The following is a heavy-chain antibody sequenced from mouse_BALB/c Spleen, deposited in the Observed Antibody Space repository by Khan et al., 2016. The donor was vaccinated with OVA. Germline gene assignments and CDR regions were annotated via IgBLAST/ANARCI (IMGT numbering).Heavy chain of an antibody. V-gene: IGHV1S81*02. J-gene: IGHJ3*01. Sequence: QVQLKQSGAELVKPGASVKLSCKASGYIFTSYYIYWVKQRPGQGLEWIGEIKPSDGGTNFNEKFKSRATLTVDRSSSTTYMQLSSLTSEDSAVYYCTRGGFSSFAYWGQGTLVTVSA. CDR2: IKPSDGGT. CDR1: GYIFTSYY. D-gene: IGHD1-3*01. CDR3: TRGGFSSFAY.